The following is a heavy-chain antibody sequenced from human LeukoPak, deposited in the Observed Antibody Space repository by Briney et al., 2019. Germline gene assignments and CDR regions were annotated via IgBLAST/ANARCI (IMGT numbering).Heavy chain of an antibody. CDR3: ARDGPYSSHGGLDY. CDR2: IYHSGST. CDR1: GYSISSGYY. J-gene: IGHJ4*01. D-gene: IGHD4-11*01. V-gene: IGHV4-38-2*02. Sequence: SETLSLTCTVSGYSISSGYYWGWIRQPPGKGLVWIGNIYHSGSTNYNPSLKSRVTISVDTSKNQFSLKLGSMTAADTAVYYCARDGPYSSHGGLDYWGHGTLVTVSS.